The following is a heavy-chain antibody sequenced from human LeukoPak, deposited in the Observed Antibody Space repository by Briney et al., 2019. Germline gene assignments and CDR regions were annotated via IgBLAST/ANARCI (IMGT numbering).Heavy chain of an antibody. CDR2: ISTSGLNT. J-gene: IGHJ4*02. Sequence: GGSLRLSCAASGFTFNSYVMSWVRQAPGTGLEWVSGISTSGLNTYYADSVRGRFTISRDNSKSTLSLQLNSLRAEDTAVYYCAKDRDGGANTRAKGFDCWGQGTLVTVSS. CDR1: GFTFNSYV. CDR3: AKDRDGGANTRAKGFDC. D-gene: IGHD3-16*01. V-gene: IGHV3-23*01.